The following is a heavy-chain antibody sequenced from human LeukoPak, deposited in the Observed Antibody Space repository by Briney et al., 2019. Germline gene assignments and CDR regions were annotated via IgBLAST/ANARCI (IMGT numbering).Heavy chain of an antibody. Sequence: ASVKVSCKSSGYSFADYFIHWVRQAPGQGPGWMGCIDTYSGGAHYAQKFKGWVSLTRDTSSDTAFMELSSLRSDATAIYYCARGYGGNRVGGWFDPWGQGTLVTVSS. CDR2: IDTYSGGA. J-gene: IGHJ5*02. V-gene: IGHV1-2*04. CDR1: GYSFADYF. D-gene: IGHD4-23*01. CDR3: ARGYGGNRVGGWFDP.